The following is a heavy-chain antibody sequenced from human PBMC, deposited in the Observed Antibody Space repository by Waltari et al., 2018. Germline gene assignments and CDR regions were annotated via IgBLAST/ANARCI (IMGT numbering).Heavy chain of an antibody. CDR2: IIPIFGTA. D-gene: IGHD5-18*01. J-gene: IGHJ5*02. CDR1: GGTFSSYA. Sequence: QVQLVQSGAEVKKPGSSVKVSCKASGGTFSSYAISWVRQAPGQGLEWMGGIIPIFGTANYAQEFQGRVTIPADESTSTADMQLSSLRSEDTAVYYCARDLDSYGPGWFDPWGQGTLVTVSS. V-gene: IGHV1-69*12. CDR3: ARDLDSYGPGWFDP.